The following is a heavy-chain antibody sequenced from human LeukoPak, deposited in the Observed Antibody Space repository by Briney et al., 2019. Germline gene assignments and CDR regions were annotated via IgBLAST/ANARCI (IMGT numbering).Heavy chain of an antibody. J-gene: IGHJ6*03. D-gene: IGHD3-10*01. CDR2: ISAYNGNT. V-gene: IGHV1-18*01. CDR1: GYTFTSYG. Sequence: ASVKVSCKASGYTFTSYGISWVRQAPGQGLEWMGWISAYNGNTNYAQKLQGRVTMTTDTSTSTAYMELRSLRSDDTAVYYCARPVSEVLLWFGESPYYYYMDVWGKGTTVTVSS. CDR3: ARPVSEVLLWFGESPYYYYMDV.